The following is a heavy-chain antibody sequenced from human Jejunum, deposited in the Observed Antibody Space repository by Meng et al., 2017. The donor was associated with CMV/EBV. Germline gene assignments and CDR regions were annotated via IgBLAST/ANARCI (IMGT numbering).Heavy chain of an antibody. Sequence: LSGVASGFTFSSPWMNWVRQAPGKGLEWVGRIKNKPNGATTDYAAPVKGRFTISRDDSKNMLYLQMNSLKTEDTAVYYCATENYGLVDWGQGTLVTVSS. CDR1: GFTFSSPW. CDR2: IKNKPNGATT. CDR3: ATENYGLVD. D-gene: IGHD4-17*01. J-gene: IGHJ4*02. V-gene: IGHV3-15*07.